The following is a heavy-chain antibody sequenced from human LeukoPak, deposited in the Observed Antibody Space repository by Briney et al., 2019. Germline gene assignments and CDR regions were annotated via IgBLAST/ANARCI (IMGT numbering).Heavy chain of an antibody. D-gene: IGHD3-22*01. V-gene: IGHV3-20*04. Sequence: GGSLRLSCAASGFTFSSYGMYWVRQAPGKGLDWVSGINWNGGSTGYADSVKGRFTISRDNAKNSLYLQMNSLRAEDTALYYCARNYDSSGCYFDYWGQGTLVTVSS. CDR1: GFTFSSYG. CDR3: ARNYDSSGCYFDY. J-gene: IGHJ4*02. CDR2: INWNGGST.